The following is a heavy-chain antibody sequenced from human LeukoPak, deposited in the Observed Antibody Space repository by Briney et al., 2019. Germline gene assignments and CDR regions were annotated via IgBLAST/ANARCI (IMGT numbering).Heavy chain of an antibody. CDR2: IYTDGSAT. CDR1: GFSFSNYW. D-gene: IGHD6-19*01. J-gene: IGHJ4*02. V-gene: IGHV3-74*01. CDR3: ARPIAVAGTGEYYFDY. Sequence: GGSLRLSCAASGFSFSNYWMHWVRQAPGKGLVWVSRIYTDGSATSYADSVKGRFTISRDNAKNTLYLQMNSLRAEDTAVYYCARPIAVAGTGEYYFDYWGQGTLVTVSS.